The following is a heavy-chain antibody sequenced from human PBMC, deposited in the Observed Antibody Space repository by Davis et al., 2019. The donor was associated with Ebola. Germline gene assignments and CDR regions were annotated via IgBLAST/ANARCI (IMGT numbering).Heavy chain of an antibody. CDR1: EFTFSDAW. V-gene: IGHV3-15*01. D-gene: IGHD1-14*01. Sequence: GESLKISCAASEFTFSDAWMSWVRQTPGKGLEWVGRIKTKADDGTTNYAAPVQGRFTISRDDSKNTLYLQMNSLKTEDTAVYYCTASIHRRTTGDYWGQGTLITVSS. CDR2: IKTKADDGTT. J-gene: IGHJ4*02. CDR3: TASIHRRTTGDY.